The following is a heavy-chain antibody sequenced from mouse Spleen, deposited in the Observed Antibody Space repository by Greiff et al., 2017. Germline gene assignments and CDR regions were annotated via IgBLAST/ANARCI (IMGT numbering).Heavy chain of an antibody. Sequence: VNVVESGPGLVAPSQSLSITCTVSGFSLTDYGVSWIRQPPGKGLEWLGVIWGGGSTYYNSALKSRLSISKDNSKSQVFLKMNSLQTDDTAMYYCAKEGYGNFHYFDYWGQGTTLTVSS. CDR3: AKEGYGNFHYFDY. J-gene: IGHJ2*01. CDR2: IWGGGST. V-gene: IGHV2-6-5*01. D-gene: IGHD2-1*01. CDR1: GFSLTDYG.